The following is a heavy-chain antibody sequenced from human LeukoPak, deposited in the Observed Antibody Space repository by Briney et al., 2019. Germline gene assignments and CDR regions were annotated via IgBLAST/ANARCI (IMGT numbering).Heavy chain of an antibody. V-gene: IGHV3-23*01. CDR3: AKDGADYYDASGFYGDFDY. CDR1: GFAFNNYA. D-gene: IGHD3-22*01. CDR2: ISGRDGNT. Sequence: GGSLRLSCAASGFAFNNYAMNWVRQAPGKGLEWVSTISGRDGNTYYADSVKGRFTISRDNSKNTLYLQMNGLRAEDTAVYYCAKDGADYYDASGFYGDFDYWGQGTLVTVSS. J-gene: IGHJ4*02.